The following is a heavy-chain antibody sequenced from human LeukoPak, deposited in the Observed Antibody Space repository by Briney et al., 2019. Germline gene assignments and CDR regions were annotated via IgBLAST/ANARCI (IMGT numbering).Heavy chain of an antibody. V-gene: IGHV4-34*01. D-gene: IGHD6-6*01. CDR1: GASFSNYY. CDR2: MNQSGRA. J-gene: IGHJ2*01. CDR3: ARGGEAARPRYFDL. Sequence: SETLSLTCAVYGASFSNYYWGWVRQPPARGLAWMGEMNQSGRANYNPSLQSRVTLPVDTSQNQFSLKLDSVTAADTAVYYCARGGEAARPRYFDLSGRSTLVTASS.